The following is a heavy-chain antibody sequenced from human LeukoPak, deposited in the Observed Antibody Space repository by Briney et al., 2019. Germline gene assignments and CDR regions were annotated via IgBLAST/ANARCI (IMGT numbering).Heavy chain of an antibody. CDR1: GFTFGSYS. J-gene: IGHJ4*02. V-gene: IGHV3-21*04. CDR2: ISSSSTYM. Sequence: PGGSLRLSCAASGFTFGSYSMNWVRQAPGKGLEWVSAISSSSTYMYYADSVKGRFTISRDNAKNSLYLQMNSLRAEDTALYYCARERDGDCSGGSCYFYLSSEVYYFDYWGQGTLVTVSS. D-gene: IGHD2-15*01. CDR3: ARERDGDCSGGSCYFYLSSEVYYFDY.